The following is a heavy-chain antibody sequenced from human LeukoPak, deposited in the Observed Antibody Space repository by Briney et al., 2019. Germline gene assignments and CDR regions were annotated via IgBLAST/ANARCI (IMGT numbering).Heavy chain of an antibody. V-gene: IGHV3-21*01. J-gene: IGHJ4*02. Sequence: GGSLRLSCAASGFTFSSYSMNWVRQAPGERLEWVSSISSSSSYIYYADSAKGRFTISRDNAKNSLYLQMNRLRGEDTAVYYCVRGWFGELFPVYWGPGTLVTVSS. D-gene: IGHD3-10*01. CDR2: ISSSSSYI. CDR1: GFTFSSYS. CDR3: VRGWFGELFPVY.